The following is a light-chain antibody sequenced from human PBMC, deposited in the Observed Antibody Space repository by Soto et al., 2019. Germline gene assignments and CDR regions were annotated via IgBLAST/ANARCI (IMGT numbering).Light chain of an antibody. CDR1: QSVSSSY. CDR2: GAS. CDR3: QQYGSSPPT. J-gene: IGKJ1*01. V-gene: IGKV3-20*01. Sequence: EIVFTQSPGTLSLSPGERATLSCSASQSVSSSYLAWYQQKPGQAPRLLIYGASSRATGIPDRFSGSGSGTDFTLTISRLEPEDFAVYYCQQYGSSPPTFGQGTKVDIK.